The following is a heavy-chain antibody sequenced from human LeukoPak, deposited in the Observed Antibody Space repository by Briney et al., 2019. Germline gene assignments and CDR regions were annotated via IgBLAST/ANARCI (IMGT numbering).Heavy chain of an antibody. CDR1: GFTLSSYD. D-gene: IGHD3-10*01. Sequence: GGSLRRSCAASGFTLSSYDMHWVRQTTGESLEWVSIIYKTGETYYPDSVKGRFTISRESAKNSLYLQMNSLRAGDTAVYYCAREMSGSNDAFDIWGQGTMVTVSS. J-gene: IGHJ3*02. V-gene: IGHV3-13*01. CDR2: IYKTGET. CDR3: AREMSGSNDAFDI.